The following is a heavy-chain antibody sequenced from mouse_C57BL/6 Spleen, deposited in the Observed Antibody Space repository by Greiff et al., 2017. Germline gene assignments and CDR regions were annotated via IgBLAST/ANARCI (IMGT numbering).Heavy chain of an antibody. CDR1: GYSITSGYY. J-gene: IGHJ1*03. Sequence: EVKLMESGPGLVKPSQSLSLTCSVTGYSITSGYYWNWIRQFPGNKLEWMGYISYDGSNNYNPSLKNRISITRDTSKNQLFLKLNSVTTEDTATYYCAYSTHWYFDVWGTGTTVTVSS. CDR2: ISYDGSN. D-gene: IGHD2-5*01. V-gene: IGHV3-6*01. CDR3: AYSTHWYFDV.